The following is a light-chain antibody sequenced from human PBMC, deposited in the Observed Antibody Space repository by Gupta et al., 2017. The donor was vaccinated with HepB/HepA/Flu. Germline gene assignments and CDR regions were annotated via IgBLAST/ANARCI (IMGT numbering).Light chain of an antibody. CDR1: SSNVGRDN. V-gene: IGLV1-47*02. J-gene: IGLJ1*01. CDR3: AAWDNSRSAYV. CDR2: NDD. Sequence: QPVLTQPPSASGTPGQRVAISCSGSSSNVGRDNVYWYRQLPGTAPKLLIYNDDSRPSGVPDRFSGSKSGTSASMAISGLRAEDEADYYCAAWDNSRSAYVFGTGTWVTVL.